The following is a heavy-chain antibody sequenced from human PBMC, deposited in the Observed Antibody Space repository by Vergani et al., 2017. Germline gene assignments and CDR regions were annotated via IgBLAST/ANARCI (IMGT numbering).Heavy chain of an antibody. CDR3: AREIAVAGIMGY. D-gene: IGHD6-19*01. CDR2: IWYDGSNK. CDR1: GFTFSSYG. J-gene: IGHJ4*02. Sequence: QVQLVESGGGVVQPGRSLRLSCAASGFTFSSYGMLWVRQAPGKGLEWVAVIWYDGSNKYYADSVKGRFTISRDNSKNTLYLQMNSLRAEDTAVYYCAREIAVAGIMGYWGQGTLVTVSS. V-gene: IGHV3-33*01.